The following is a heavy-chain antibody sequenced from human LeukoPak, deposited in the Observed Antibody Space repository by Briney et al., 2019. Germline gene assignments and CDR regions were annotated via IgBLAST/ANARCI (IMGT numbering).Heavy chain of an antibody. D-gene: IGHD3-9*01. CDR1: GYTFTNYG. CDR3: ARYYDILSGLDY. CDR2: ISAHNRNT. V-gene: IGHV1-18*01. Sequence: ASVKVSCKASGYTFTNYGFNWVRQAPGQGLEWMGWISAHNRNTNYAQKFQGRVTMTTDTSTSAAYMELRSLRSDDTAVYYCARYYDILSGLDYWGQGALVTASS. J-gene: IGHJ4*02.